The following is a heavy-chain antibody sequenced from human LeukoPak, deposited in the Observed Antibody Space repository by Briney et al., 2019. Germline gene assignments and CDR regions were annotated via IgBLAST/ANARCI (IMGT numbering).Heavy chain of an antibody. D-gene: IGHD6-13*01. J-gene: IGHJ1*01. V-gene: IGHV4-4*07. CDR2: IHSSGST. CDR1: GGSISSYY. Sequence: SETLSLTCTVSGGSISSYYWSWIRQPAGKGLEWIGRIHSSGSTNYNPSLKTRVTMSVDTSKNQLSLKLSSVTAADTAVYYCARHGGYSSPYLHWGQGTLVTVSS. CDR3: ARHGGYSSPYLH.